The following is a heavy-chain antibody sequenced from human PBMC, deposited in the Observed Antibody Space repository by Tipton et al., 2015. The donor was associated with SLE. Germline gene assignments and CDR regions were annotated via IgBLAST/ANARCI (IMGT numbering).Heavy chain of an antibody. CDR1: GDSISGYY. Sequence: LRLSCTVSGDSISGYYWSWIRQPPGKGLEWIGYMYYSGSTNYNPSLKSRVTISVDTSKNQFSLKLSSVTAADTAVYFCAREIRQSGWFVYWGQGTLVTVSS. CDR2: MYYSGST. CDR3: AREIRQSGWFVY. D-gene: IGHD6-19*01. V-gene: IGHV4-59*01. J-gene: IGHJ4*02.